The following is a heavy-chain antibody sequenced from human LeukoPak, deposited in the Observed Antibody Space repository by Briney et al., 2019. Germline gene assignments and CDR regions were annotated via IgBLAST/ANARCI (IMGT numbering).Heavy chain of an antibody. Sequence: GGSLRLSCAASGFTFSNYAMSWVRQAPGKGLEWVANIKQDGSEKYYVDSVKGRFTISRDNAKNSLYLQMNSLRAEDTAVYYCAREGSSGSDTFDIWGQGTMVTVSS. J-gene: IGHJ3*02. D-gene: IGHD6-19*01. CDR3: AREGSSGSDTFDI. V-gene: IGHV3-7*01. CDR2: IKQDGSEK. CDR1: GFTFSNYA.